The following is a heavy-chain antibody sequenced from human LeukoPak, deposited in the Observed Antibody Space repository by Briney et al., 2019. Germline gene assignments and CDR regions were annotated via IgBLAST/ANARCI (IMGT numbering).Heavy chain of an antibody. CDR3: ARIRTSGGAISRSYMDV. V-gene: IGHV5-51*01. CDR2: IYPGDSDT. D-gene: IGHD3-16*02. Sequence: GESLKISCKGSGYSFTSYWIGWVRQMPGKGLEWMGIIYPGDSDTRYSPSFQGQVTISAGKSISTAYLQWSSLKASDTAMYYCARIRTSGGAISRSYMDVWGKGTTVTISS. CDR1: GYSFTSYW. J-gene: IGHJ6*03.